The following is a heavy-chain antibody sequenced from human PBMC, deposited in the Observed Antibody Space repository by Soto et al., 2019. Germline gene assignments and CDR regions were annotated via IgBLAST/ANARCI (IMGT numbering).Heavy chain of an antibody. D-gene: IGHD3-10*01. CDR2: INHSGST. CDR1: GGSFSGYY. V-gene: IGHV4-34*01. CDR3: ARGVTNYYGSGSYAS. Sequence: PSETLSLTCAVYGGSFSGYYWSWIRQPPGKGLEWIGEINHSGSTNYNPSLKSRVTISVDTSKNQFSLKLSSVTAADTAVYYCARGVTNYYGSGSYASWDQGTLVTVSS. J-gene: IGHJ4*02.